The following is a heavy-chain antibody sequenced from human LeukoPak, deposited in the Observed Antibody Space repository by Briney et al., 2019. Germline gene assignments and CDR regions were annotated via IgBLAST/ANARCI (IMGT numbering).Heavy chain of an antibody. CDR2: IYSGGST. CDR1: GFTVSSNY. Sequence: GGSLRLSCAASGFTVSSNYVSWVRQAPGKGLEWVSLIYSGGSTYYADSVKGRFTISRDNSKSTVYLQMNSLTVGDTAVYYCAREKQWQAKEDFWGQGTLVTVSS. J-gene: IGHJ4*02. D-gene: IGHD6-19*01. CDR3: AREKQWQAKEDF. V-gene: IGHV3-66*01.